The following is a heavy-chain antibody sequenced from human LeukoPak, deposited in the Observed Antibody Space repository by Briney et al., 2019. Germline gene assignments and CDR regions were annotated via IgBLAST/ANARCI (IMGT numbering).Heavy chain of an antibody. CDR1: GIAVSGNY. D-gene: IGHD1-26*01. CDR2: ISINTNT. Sequence: GGSLTLSCAASGIAVSGNYMGWVRQTPGKGLEWVSFISINTNTFYADSVRGRFTISRDTSKNTLLLQMNSLRDEDLAIYYCAIAQTWDGLFESWGQGTLVTVSS. CDR3: AIAQTWDGLFES. J-gene: IGHJ4*02. V-gene: IGHV3-53*01.